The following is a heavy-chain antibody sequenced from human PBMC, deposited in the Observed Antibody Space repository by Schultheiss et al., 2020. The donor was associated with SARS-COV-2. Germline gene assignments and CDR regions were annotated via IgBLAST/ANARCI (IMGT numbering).Heavy chain of an antibody. Sequence: GESLKISCAASGFTFSSYSMNWVRQAPGKGLEWVAVIWYDGSNKYYADSVKGRFTISRDNAKNSLYLQMNSLRAEDTAVYYCARDVRAAAGDAFDIWGQGTMVTVSS. V-gene: IGHV3-33*08. CDR1: GFTFSSYS. J-gene: IGHJ3*02. CDR3: ARDVRAAAGDAFDI. CDR2: IWYDGSNK. D-gene: IGHD6-13*01.